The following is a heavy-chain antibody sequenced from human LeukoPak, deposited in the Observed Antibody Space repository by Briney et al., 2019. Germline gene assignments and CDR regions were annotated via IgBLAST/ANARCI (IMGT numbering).Heavy chain of an antibody. Sequence: GGSLRLSCAASGFTFSSYWMSWVRQAPGKGLEWVANINQDGSEKYYVDSVKGRFTISRDNAKNSLYLQMNSLRAEDTAVYYCARADYGYYYYGMDVWGQGTTVTVSS. CDR1: GFTFSSYW. D-gene: IGHD4-17*01. J-gene: IGHJ6*01. V-gene: IGHV3-7*04. CDR2: INQDGSEK. CDR3: ARADYGYYYYGMDV.